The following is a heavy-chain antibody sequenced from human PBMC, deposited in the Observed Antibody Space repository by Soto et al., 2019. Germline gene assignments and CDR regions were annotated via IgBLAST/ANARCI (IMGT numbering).Heavy chain of an antibody. V-gene: IGHV1-69*12. CDR3: ASSVAKYYYYGMDA. CDR1: GGTFSSYA. Sequence: QVQLVQSGAEVKKPGSSVKVSCKASGGTFSSYAISWVRQAPGQGLEWMGGIIPIFGTANYAKKFQGRVTITADEATSTAYMELSSLRSEDTAVYYCASSVAKYYYYGMDAWGQGTTVTFSS. CDR2: IIPIFGTA. J-gene: IGHJ6*02. D-gene: IGHD5-12*01.